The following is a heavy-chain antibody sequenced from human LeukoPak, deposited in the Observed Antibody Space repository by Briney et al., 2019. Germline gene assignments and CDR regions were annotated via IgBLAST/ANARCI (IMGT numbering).Heavy chain of an antibody. J-gene: IGHJ3*02. Sequence: PGGSLRLSCAASGFTVSSNYMSWVRQAPGKGLEWVSVIYSGGSTYYADSVKGRFTISRDNSKNTLYLQMNSLRAEDTAVYYCARVRPWEPLDIWGQGTMVTVSS. CDR2: IYSGGST. CDR3: ARVRPWEPLDI. CDR1: GFTVSSNY. D-gene: IGHD1-26*01. V-gene: IGHV3-53*01.